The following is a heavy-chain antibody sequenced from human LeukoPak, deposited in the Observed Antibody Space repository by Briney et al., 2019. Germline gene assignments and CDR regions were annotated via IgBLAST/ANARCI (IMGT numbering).Heavy chain of an antibody. Sequence: GESLKISCKGSGYSFTNYWIGWVRQVPGKGLEWMGIIYPDDSDTRYSPSFQGQVTISADKSISTAYLQWSSLKASDTAMYYCARHNNYHDSSGYYYGDFWGQGTLVTVSS. J-gene: IGHJ4*02. CDR2: IYPDDSDT. D-gene: IGHD3-22*01. CDR1: GYSFTNYW. CDR3: ARHNNYHDSSGYYYGDF. V-gene: IGHV5-51*01.